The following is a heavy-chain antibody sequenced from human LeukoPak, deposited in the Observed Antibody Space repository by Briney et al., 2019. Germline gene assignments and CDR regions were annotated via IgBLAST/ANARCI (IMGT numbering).Heavy chain of an antibody. CDR1: GFTFSSYE. Sequence: GGSLRLSCAASGFTFSSYEMNWVRQAPGKGLEWVSYVSSSGSTIYYADSVKGRFTISRDNAKNSLYLQMNSLRAEDTAVYYCASVGVSGYYPHDAFDIWGQGTMVTVSS. CDR2: VSSSGSTI. V-gene: IGHV3-48*03. D-gene: IGHD3-22*01. CDR3: ASVGVSGYYPHDAFDI. J-gene: IGHJ3*02.